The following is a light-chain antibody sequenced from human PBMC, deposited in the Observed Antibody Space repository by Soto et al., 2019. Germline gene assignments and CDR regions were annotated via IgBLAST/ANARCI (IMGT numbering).Light chain of an antibody. V-gene: IGLV2-18*01. CDR1: ISDIGSYSR. CDR2: EVT. J-gene: IGLJ2*01. Sequence: QSALTQPPSVSGSPGQSVTISCTGTISDIGSYSRVSWYQQPPGTAPKLMIYEVTKRPSGVPDRFSGSKSGNTASLTISGLQAEDEADYYCGLYTSSSTSEVFGGGTKLTVL. CDR3: GLYTSSSTSEV.